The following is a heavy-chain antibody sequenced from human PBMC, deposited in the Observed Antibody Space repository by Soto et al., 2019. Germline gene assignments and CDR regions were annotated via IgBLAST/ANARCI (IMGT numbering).Heavy chain of an antibody. CDR3: AGRYCPNGVCYTNFYYYMDI. CDR2: ITPSGGNT. Sequence: EVQLLESGGGLVQPGGSLRLSCAASGFSFSTYAMTWVRQAPGKGLEWVSTITPSGGNTYYADSVKARFTITRDNSENTLFLHMNSLRAEDTAVYYCAGRYCPNGVCYTNFYYYMDIWGEGTSVTVSS. V-gene: IGHV3-23*01. J-gene: IGHJ6*03. CDR1: GFSFSTYA. D-gene: IGHD2-8*01.